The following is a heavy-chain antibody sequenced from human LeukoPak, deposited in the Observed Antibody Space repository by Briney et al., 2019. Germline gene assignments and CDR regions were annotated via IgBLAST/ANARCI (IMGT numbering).Heavy chain of an antibody. CDR3: AKTGGYYYDSSGYYPEDY. D-gene: IGHD3-22*01. J-gene: IGHJ4*02. CDR1: GFTFDDYT. Sequence: PGGSLRLSCAASGFTFDDYTMHWVRQAPGKGLEWVSLISWDGGSTFYADSVNGRFTISRDNSKNSLYLQMNILRADDTAVYYCAKTGGYYYDSSGYYPEDYWGQGTLVTVSS. CDR2: ISWDGGST. V-gene: IGHV3-43*01.